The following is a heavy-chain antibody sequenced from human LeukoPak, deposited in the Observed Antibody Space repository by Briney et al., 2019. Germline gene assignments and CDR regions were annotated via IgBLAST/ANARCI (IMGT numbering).Heavy chain of an antibody. V-gene: IGHV3-33*06. CDR1: GFNFSSFG. Sequence: AGGSLRLSCAASGFNFSSFGMHWVRQAPGKGLEWVAIIWFDGTRENYADSVRGRFSISRDNFNKTLFLQMDSLRVEDTARYYCAKSPTVVVFRPPDSWGQGVQVTVAS. D-gene: IGHD2-15*01. CDR3: AKSPTVVVFRPPDS. CDR2: IWFDGTRE. J-gene: IGHJ4*02.